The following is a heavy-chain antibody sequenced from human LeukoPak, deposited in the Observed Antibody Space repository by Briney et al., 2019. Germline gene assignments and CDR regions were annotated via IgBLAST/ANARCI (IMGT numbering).Heavy chain of an antibody. CDR2: ISGSGGST. V-gene: IGHV3-23*01. CDR1: GSTFGSYA. CDR3: AKDRQDYGDYVFDP. D-gene: IGHD4-17*01. Sequence: GGSLRLSCAASGSTFGSYAMSWVRQAPGKGLEWVSAISGSGGSTYYADSVKGRFTISRDNSKNTLYLQMNSLRAEDTAVYYCAKDRQDYGDYVFDPWGQGTLVTVSS. J-gene: IGHJ5*02.